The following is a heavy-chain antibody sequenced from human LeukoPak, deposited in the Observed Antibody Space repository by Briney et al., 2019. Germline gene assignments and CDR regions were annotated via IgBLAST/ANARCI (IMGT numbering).Heavy chain of an antibody. J-gene: IGHJ6*03. Sequence: SETLSLTCTVSGGSISSGSYYWSCIRQPAGKGLEWIGRIYTSGSTNYNPSLKSRATISEDTSKKQFSLKLSSVTAADTAVYYCAREAYSSSSAPPPYYYYYMDVWGKGTTVTVSS. V-gene: IGHV4-61*02. D-gene: IGHD6-6*01. CDR2: IYTSGST. CDR1: GGSISSGSYY. CDR3: AREAYSSSSAPPPYYYYYMDV.